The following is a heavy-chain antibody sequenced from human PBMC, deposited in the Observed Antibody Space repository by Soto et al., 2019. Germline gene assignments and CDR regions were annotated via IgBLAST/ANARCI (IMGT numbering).Heavy chain of an antibody. D-gene: IGHD3-9*01. CDR3: ARAFNVLRYFEWLADGYYHYGMDV. Sequence: SETLSLTCAVSGGSISSSNWWSWVRQPPGKGLEWIREIYHSGSTNYNPSLKSRVTISVDKSKNQFSLKLSSVTAADTAVYYCARAFNVLRYFEWLADGYYHYGMDVWGQGTTVTVSS. J-gene: IGHJ6*02. CDR2: IYHSGST. V-gene: IGHV4-4*02. CDR1: GGSISSSNW.